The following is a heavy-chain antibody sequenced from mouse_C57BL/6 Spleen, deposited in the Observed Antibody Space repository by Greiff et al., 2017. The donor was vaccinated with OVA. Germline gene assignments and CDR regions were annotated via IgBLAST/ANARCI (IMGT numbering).Heavy chain of an antibody. Sequence: EVMMVESGGGLVQPGGSMKLSCVASGFTFSNYWMNWVRQSPEKGLEWVAQIRLKSDNYATHYAESVKGRFTISRDDSKSSVYLQMKNLRAEDTGIYYCTCDYSYYFDYWGQGTTLTVSS. CDR1: GFTFSNYW. CDR2: IRLKSDNYAT. V-gene: IGHV6-3*01. J-gene: IGHJ2*01. CDR3: TCDYSYYFDY. D-gene: IGHD2-4*01.